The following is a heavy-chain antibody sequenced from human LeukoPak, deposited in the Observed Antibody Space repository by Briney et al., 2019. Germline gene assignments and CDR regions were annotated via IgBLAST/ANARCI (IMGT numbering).Heavy chain of an antibody. J-gene: IGHJ4*02. V-gene: IGHV4-59*08. D-gene: IGHD6-19*01. CDR1: GGSISTYY. Sequence: SETLSLTCTVSGGSISTYYWSWIRQPPGKGLEWIGYIYYSGSTNYNPSLKNRVTISVDTSTNQFSLKLSSVTAADTAVYYCAREYSSGWYGFFDDWGQGTLVTVSS. CDR3: AREYSSGWYGFFDD. CDR2: IYYSGST.